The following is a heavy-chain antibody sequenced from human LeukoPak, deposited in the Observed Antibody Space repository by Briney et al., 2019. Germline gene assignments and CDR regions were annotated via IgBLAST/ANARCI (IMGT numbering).Heavy chain of an antibody. D-gene: IGHD1-26*01. CDR3: ARLLRPGGRTGDAFDV. CDR1: GGSISGHH. CDR2: FYDSRDT. V-gene: IGHV4-59*08. J-gene: IGHJ3*01. Sequence: KPSQTLSLTCTVSGGSISGHHWTWIRQPPGTGLEWIGYFYDSRDTNYNPSLKGRVSISIDMSNNQFSLTIYSVTAADTAMYYCARLLRPGGRTGDAFDVWGQGTMVTVSS.